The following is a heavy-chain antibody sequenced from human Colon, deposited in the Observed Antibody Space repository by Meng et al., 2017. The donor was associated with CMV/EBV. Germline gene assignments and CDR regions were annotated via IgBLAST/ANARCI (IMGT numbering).Heavy chain of an antibody. CDR2: IYYNGRPNYNPSLRT. CDR3: ARDPVGALAFYDY. CDR1: GGSISTHY. D-gene: IGHD1-26*01. Sequence: SETLSLTCTVSGGSISTHYWNWIRQPPGKGLEWIGYIYYNGRPNYNPSLRTNYNPSLKSRVTISVDAYKNQFSLKLSSVTAADTAVYYCARDPVGALAFYDYWGQGTLVTVSS. V-gene: IGHV4-59*11. J-gene: IGHJ4*02.